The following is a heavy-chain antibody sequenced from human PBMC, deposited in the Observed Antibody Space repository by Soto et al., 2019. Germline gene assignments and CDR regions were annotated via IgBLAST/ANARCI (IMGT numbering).Heavy chain of an antibody. J-gene: IGHJ3*02. V-gene: IGHV1-46*01. CDR1: GYTFTSYY. CDR2: INPSGGST. CDR3: AMTYYYDSSDYFSAAFDI. Sequence: ASVKVSCKASGYTFTSYYMHWVRQAPGQGLEWMGIINPSGGSTSYAQKFQGRVTMTRNTSISTAYMELSSLRSEDTAVYYCAMTYYYDSSDYFSAAFDIWGQGTMVTVSS. D-gene: IGHD3-22*01.